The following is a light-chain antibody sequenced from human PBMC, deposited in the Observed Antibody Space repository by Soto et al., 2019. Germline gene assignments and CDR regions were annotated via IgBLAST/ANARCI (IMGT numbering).Light chain of an antibody. CDR1: SSDVGSYNY. CDR2: EVR. V-gene: IGLV2-14*01. CDR3: SSYTSSSIL. Sequence: QSVLTQPASVSGSPGQSITISCTGTSSDVGSYNYVSWYQQHPGKAPKLMIYEVRDRPSGISSRFSGSKSGNTASLTISGLQTADEADYYCSSYTSSSILFGTGTKVTVL. J-gene: IGLJ1*01.